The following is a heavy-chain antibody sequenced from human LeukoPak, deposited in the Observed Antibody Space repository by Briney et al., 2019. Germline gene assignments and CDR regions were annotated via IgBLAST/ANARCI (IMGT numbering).Heavy chain of an antibody. CDR3: ARGGQGDGYSADEAFDI. CDR1: GDSVFSNSS. V-gene: IGHV6-1*01. J-gene: IGHJ3*02. D-gene: IGHD5-18*01. Sequence: SQTLSLTCAVSGDSVFSNSSWNWIRQSPSRGLEWLGRTYYRSKWYNDYVVSVKSRININPDTSKNQFSLQLSSVTPEDTAVYYCARGGQGDGYSADEAFDIWGQGTMVTVS. CDR2: TYYRSKWYN.